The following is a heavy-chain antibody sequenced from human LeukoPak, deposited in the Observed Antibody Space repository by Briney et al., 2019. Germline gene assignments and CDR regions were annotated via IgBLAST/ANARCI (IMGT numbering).Heavy chain of an antibody. Sequence: PSETRSLTCTVPGGSISSSSYYWCWIRQPPGKGLGWFGSLYYSGSTYYNPSLKTRVTISVDTSKNQFSLKLSSVTAADTAVYYCARHAYYYDSSGYYLDYWGQGTLVTVSS. CDR2: LYYSGST. V-gene: IGHV4-39*01. J-gene: IGHJ4*02. D-gene: IGHD3-22*01. CDR3: ARHAYYYDSSGYYLDY. CDR1: GGSISSSSYY.